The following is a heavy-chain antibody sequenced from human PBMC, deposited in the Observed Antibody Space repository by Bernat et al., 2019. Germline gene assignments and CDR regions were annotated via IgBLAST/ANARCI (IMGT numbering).Heavy chain of an antibody. D-gene: IGHD2-15*01. Sequence: EVRLVESGGGLVQPGGSLRLSCAASGFTFSSYVMYWVRQAPGEGLEYVSAISSDGISTYYSNSMKGRFTISSDNSKNTLYLQMGSLRAEDMAVYYCARGGRSGYCSGGSCFRIDSWGQGTLVTVSS. CDR3: ARGGRSGYCSGGSCFRIDS. V-gene: IGHV3-64*01. J-gene: IGHJ4*02. CDR2: ISSDGIST. CDR1: GFTFSSYV.